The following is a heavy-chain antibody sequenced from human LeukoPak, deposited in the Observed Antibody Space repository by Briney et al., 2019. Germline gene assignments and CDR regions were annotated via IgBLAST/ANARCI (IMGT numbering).Heavy chain of an antibody. Sequence: GGSLRLSCAASGFTFDDYAMHWVRQAPRKGLEWVSGISWNSGSIGYADSVKGRFTISRDNAKNSLYLQMNSLRAEDTALYYCAKGEYQLLYHDAFDIWGQGTMVTVSS. CDR1: GFTFDDYA. CDR2: ISWNSGSI. V-gene: IGHV3-9*01. D-gene: IGHD2-2*02. J-gene: IGHJ3*02. CDR3: AKGEYQLLYHDAFDI.